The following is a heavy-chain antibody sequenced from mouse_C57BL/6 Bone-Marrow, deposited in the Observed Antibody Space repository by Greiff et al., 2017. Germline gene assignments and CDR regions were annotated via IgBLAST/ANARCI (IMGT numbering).Heavy chain of an antibody. Sequence: EVQLQQSGPELVKPGASVKISCKASGYSFTSYYMNWVKKSPEKSLEWIGEMNPSTGGTTYNQKFKAKATLTVDKSSSTAYMQIKSLTSEDSAVYYCALSNQYAMDYWGQGTSVTVSS. CDR2: MNPSTGGT. J-gene: IGHJ4*01. CDR1: GYSFTSYY. D-gene: IGHD2-5*01. V-gene: IGHV1-42*01. CDR3: ALSNQYAMDY.